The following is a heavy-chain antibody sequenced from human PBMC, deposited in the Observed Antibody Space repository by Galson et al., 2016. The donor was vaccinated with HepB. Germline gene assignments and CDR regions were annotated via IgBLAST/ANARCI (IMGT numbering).Heavy chain of an antibody. CDR1: GFTFNSRV. J-gene: IGHJ4*02. CDR2: DSMDGRRK. CDR3: TKRHEYCPPVGCSVDS. V-gene: IGHV3-30*18. D-gene: IGHD2/OR15-2a*01. Sequence: SLRLSCAASGFTFNSRVMHWVRQAPGKGLEWVAADSMDGRRKFYADSVKGRFTISRDNSNNMLFLQMSSLRVEDTAVYYCTKRHEYCPPVGCSVDSWGQGTLVSVSS.